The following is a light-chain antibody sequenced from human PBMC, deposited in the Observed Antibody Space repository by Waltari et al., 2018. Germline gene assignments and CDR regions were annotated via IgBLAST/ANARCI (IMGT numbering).Light chain of an antibody. V-gene: IGKV3-20*01. J-gene: IGKJ2*01. CDR3: HQCGNSPYT. Sequence: EIVLTQSPGTLSLSPGERATLSCRASQSVSSNYLAWYQQKPGQAPRLLIYGASNRATGIPDRFSGSGSGTDFTLTISRLEPEDFAVYYCHQCGNSPYTFGQGTKLE. CDR1: QSVSSNY. CDR2: GAS.